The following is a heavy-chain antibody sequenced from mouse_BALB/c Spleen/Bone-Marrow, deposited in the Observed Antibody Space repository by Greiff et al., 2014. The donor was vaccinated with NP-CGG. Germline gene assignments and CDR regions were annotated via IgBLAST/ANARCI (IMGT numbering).Heavy chain of an antibody. CDR2: INSNGGST. D-gene: IGHD1-1*01. Sequence: DVQLQESGGGLVKLGGSLKLSCAASGFTFSSYYMSWVRQTPEKRLELVAAINSNGGSTYYPDTVKGRFTISRDNAKNTLYLQMSSLKSEDTALYYCAGSYYGSTFDYWGQGTTLTVSS. V-gene: IGHV5-6-2*01. J-gene: IGHJ2*01. CDR1: GFTFSSYY. CDR3: AGSYYGSTFDY.